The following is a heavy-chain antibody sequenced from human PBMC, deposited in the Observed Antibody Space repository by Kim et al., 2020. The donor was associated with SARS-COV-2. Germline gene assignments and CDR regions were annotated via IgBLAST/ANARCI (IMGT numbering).Heavy chain of an antibody. V-gene: IGHV3-23*01. CDR2: ITGRGNT. J-gene: IGHJ5*02. CDR3: ARVPNYANYVNWFDP. D-gene: IGHD4-17*01. Sequence: GGSLRLSCAASGFRLSGYDMNWVRLAPGKGLEWVSAITGRGNTSYADSVKGRFTISRDNSRSTLSLQMNSLRVEDTAVYYCARVPNYANYVNWFDPWGHGALGTVSS. CDR1: GFRLSGYD.